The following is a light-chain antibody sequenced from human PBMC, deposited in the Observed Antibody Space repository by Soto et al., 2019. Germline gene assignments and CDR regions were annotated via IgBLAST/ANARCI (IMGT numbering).Light chain of an antibody. CDR2: GNT. CDR1: DSNIGAGSD. Sequence: QSVLTQPPSVSGAPGQRVIISCTGSDSNIGAGSDVHWYQQLPGTAPKVLIYGNTFRPSGVPDRFSGSKSGTSASLAITGLQAEDEAVYYCQSYDSSLRVFGGGTKLTVL. V-gene: IGLV1-40*01. CDR3: QSYDSSLRV. J-gene: IGLJ3*02.